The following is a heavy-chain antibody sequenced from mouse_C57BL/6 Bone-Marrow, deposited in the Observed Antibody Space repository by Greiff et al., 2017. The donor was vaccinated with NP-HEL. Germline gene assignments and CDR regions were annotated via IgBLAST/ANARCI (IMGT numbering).Heavy chain of an antibody. Sequence: EVQLVESGGGLVQPGGSLKLSCAASGFTFSDYGMAWVRQAPRKGPEWVAFISNLAYSIYYADTVTGRFTISRENAKNTLYLEMSSLRSEDTAMYYCARRGPYYGSSYWYFDVWGTGTTVTVSS. CDR2: ISNLAYSI. CDR1: GFTFSDYG. CDR3: ARRGPYYGSSYWYFDV. J-gene: IGHJ1*03. D-gene: IGHD1-1*01. V-gene: IGHV5-15*01.